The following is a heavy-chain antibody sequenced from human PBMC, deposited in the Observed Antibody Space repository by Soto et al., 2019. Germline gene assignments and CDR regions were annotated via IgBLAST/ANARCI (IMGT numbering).Heavy chain of an antibody. Sequence: QVQLQESGPGLVKPSGTLSLTCAVSGGSNSSSHWWSWVRQPPGKGLEWIGEIYHSGSTNYNPSLKCRVPLSVDKAKNQFPRKLTCVTSADPAVYYWACPGGGEDYWGQGTLVTVSS. D-gene: IGHD3-16*01. V-gene: IGHV4-4*02. CDR3: ACPGGGEDY. CDR1: GGSNSSSHW. CDR2: IYHSGST. J-gene: IGHJ4*02.